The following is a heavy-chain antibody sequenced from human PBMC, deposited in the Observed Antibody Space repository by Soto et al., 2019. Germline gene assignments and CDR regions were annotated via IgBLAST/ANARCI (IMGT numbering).Heavy chain of an antibody. J-gene: IGHJ4*02. CDR1: GFTFTSYG. CDR3: AKQWLDYFDY. D-gene: IGHD6-19*01. V-gene: IGHV3-30*18. CDR2: MSYDGSNK. Sequence: ESVGGVVQPGRSLRLSCAASGFTFTSYGMHWVRQAPGKGLEWVAVMSYDGSNKYYADSVKGRFTISRDTSKDTLYLQMNSLRAEDTAVYYCAKQWLDYFDYWGQGTLVTVSS.